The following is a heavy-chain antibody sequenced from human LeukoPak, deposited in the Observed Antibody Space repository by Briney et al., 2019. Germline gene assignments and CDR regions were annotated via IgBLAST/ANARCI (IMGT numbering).Heavy chain of an antibody. D-gene: IGHD5-12*01. CDR3: TTGAWLFFDP. CDR1: GFTFTSYW. CDR2: IKSKTDGGTT. J-gene: IGHJ5*02. Sequence: GGSLRLSCEVSGFTFTSYWMSWVRQAPGKGLEWVGRIKSKTDGGTTDYAAPVKGRFTISRDDSKNTLYLQMNSLKTEDTAVYYCTTGAWLFFDPWGQGTLVTVSS. V-gene: IGHV3-15*01.